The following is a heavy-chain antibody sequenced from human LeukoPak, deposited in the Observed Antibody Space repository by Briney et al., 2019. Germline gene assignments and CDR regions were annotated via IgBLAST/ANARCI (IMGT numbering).Heavy chain of an antibody. CDR3: ARDFSEGYYMDV. Sequence: GRSLRLSCAASGLTFSSYGMHWVRQAPGKGLEWVAVIWYDGSNKYYADSVKGRFTISRDNSKNTLYLQMNSLRAEDTAVYYCARDFSEGYYMDVWGKGTTVTVSS. CDR1: GLTFSSYG. J-gene: IGHJ6*03. D-gene: IGHD2/OR15-2a*01. V-gene: IGHV3-33*01. CDR2: IWYDGSNK.